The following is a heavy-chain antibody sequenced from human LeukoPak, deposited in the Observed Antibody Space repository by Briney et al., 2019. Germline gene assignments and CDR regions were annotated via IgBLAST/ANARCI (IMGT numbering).Heavy chain of an antibody. V-gene: IGHV7-4-1*02. CDR3: ARAGLTGSKVAFDV. CDR1: GYTFTDYP. D-gene: IGHD1-20*01. Sequence: ASVKVSCKASGYTFTDYPMNWVRQAPGQGLEWMGWINTDTGNPTYTQGFTGHYVFSLDTSVSTAYLQIISLKAEDTAVYYCARAGLTGSKVAFDVWGQGTMVTVSS. J-gene: IGHJ3*01. CDR2: INTDTGNP.